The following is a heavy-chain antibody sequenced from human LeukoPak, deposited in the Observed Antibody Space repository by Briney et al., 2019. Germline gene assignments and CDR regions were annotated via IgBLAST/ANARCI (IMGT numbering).Heavy chain of an antibody. Sequence: ASVKVSCKPSGYTFTGYYMHWVRQAPGQGLEWMGWINPNSGGTNYAQKFQGRVTMTRDTSISTAYMELSRLRSDDTAVYYCARAHYSSGWVPFDYWGQGTLVTVSS. CDR2: INPNSGGT. J-gene: IGHJ4*02. CDR3: ARAHYSSGWVPFDY. V-gene: IGHV1-2*02. D-gene: IGHD6-19*01. CDR1: GYTFTGYY.